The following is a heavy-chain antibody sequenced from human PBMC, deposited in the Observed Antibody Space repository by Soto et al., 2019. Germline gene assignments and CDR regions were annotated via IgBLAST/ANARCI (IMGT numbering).Heavy chain of an antibody. Sequence: GASVKVSCKVSGYTLTELSMHWVRQAPGKRLERMGGFDPEDGETIYAQKLQGRVTMTEETSTDTANMELSSMRSEDTAVYYCATVSRAGSYDSSGYYRDYWGQGTLVTVSS. CDR3: ATVSRAGSYDSSGYYRDY. D-gene: IGHD3-22*01. CDR2: FDPEDGET. V-gene: IGHV1-24*01. J-gene: IGHJ4*02. CDR1: GYTLTELS.